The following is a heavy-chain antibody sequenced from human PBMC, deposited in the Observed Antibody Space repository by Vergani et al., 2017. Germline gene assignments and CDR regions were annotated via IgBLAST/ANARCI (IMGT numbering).Heavy chain of an antibody. CDR3: AKDNVPGYYDSSGYWDY. D-gene: IGHD3-22*01. J-gene: IGHJ4*02. CDR2: IGGSGGVP. CDR1: GFTFTNFA. Sequence: EVHLLDSAGNLVQPGGSLRLSCAASGFTFTNFAMTWVRQAPGEGLEWVSGIGGSGGVPYYADSVKGRFTISRDNCKNTMFLQMNNFRAEDTAVYYCAKDNVPGYYDSSGYWDYWGQGTLVTVSS. V-gene: IGHV3-23*01.